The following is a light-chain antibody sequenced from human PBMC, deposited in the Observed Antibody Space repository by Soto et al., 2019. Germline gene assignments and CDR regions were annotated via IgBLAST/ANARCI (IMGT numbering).Light chain of an antibody. V-gene: IGKV1-39*01. J-gene: IGKJ2*01. CDR1: QSISSY. Sequence: DIPMTQSPSSLSASVGDRVTITCRASQSISSYLNWYQQKPGKAPKLLIYAASSLQSGVPSRFSGSGSGTDFTLTISSLQPEDIATYYCQQHTSLPYTFGQGTKLEL. CDR3: QQHTSLPYT. CDR2: AAS.